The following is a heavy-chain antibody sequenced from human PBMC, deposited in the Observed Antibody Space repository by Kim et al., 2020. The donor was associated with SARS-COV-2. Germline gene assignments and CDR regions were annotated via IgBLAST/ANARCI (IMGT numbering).Heavy chain of an antibody. CDR1: GGSISSSSYY. Sequence: SETLSLTCTVSGGSISSSSYYWGWIRQPPGKGLEWIGSIYYSGSTYYNPSLKSRVTISVDTSKNQFSLKLSSVTAADTAVYYCASRYYYGSGSYLGYYGMDVWGQGTTVTVSS. CDR2: IYYSGST. D-gene: IGHD3-10*01. V-gene: IGHV4-39*01. J-gene: IGHJ6*02. CDR3: ASRYYYGSGSYLGYYGMDV.